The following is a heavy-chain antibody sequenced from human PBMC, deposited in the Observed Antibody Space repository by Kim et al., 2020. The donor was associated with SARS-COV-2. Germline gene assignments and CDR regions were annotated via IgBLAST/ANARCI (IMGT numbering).Heavy chain of an antibody. CDR3: SRQGQSNWNFDY. CDR2: IDPSYSYI. V-gene: IGHV5-10-1*01. J-gene: IGHJ4*02. D-gene: IGHD1-20*01. CDR1: GYSFTSYW. Sequence: GESLKISCKGSGYSFTSYWISWVRQTPGKGLEWMGRIDPSYSYINYSPSFQGHVSISGDKSTSTAYLQWSSLKASDTAMYYCSRQGQSNWNFDYWGQGTL.